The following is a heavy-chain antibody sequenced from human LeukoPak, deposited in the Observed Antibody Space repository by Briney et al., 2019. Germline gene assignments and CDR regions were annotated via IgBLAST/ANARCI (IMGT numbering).Heavy chain of an antibody. CDR3: ASQPYYFDSSGYYDY. CDR1: GYTFTGYY. V-gene: IGHV1-2*02. D-gene: IGHD3-22*01. Sequence: ASVKVSCKASGYTFTGYYMHWVRQAPGQGLEWMGWINPNSGGTNYAQKFQGRVTMTRDTSISTAYMELSRLRSDDTAVYYCASQPYYFDSSGYYDYWGQGTLVTVSS. CDR2: INPNSGGT. J-gene: IGHJ4*02.